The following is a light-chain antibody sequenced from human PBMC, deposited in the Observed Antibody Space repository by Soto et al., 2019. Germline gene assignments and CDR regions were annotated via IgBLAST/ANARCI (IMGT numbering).Light chain of an antibody. Sequence: EIVLTQSPATLSLSPGERATLSCRASQSISIYLAWYQQKPGQAPRLLIYGASSRATGIPDRFSGSGSGTDFTLTINSLEPEDFAVYYCQQRSNWPPITFGQGTRREIK. CDR2: GAS. J-gene: IGKJ5*01. CDR1: QSISIY. V-gene: IGKV3-11*01. CDR3: QQRSNWPPIT.